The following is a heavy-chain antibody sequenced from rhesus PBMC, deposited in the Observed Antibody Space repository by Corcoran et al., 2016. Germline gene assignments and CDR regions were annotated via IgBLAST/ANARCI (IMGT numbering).Heavy chain of an antibody. CDR1: GFTFGSYA. CDR3: AXGLXRXYYYGLDX. CDR2: IIPLVGIT. Sequence: QXXLVQSGAXVXKPGASVKVXCKASGFTFGSYAISLVRQAPGQGLAWMGMIIPLVGITHYAEKXXGRFTITXDTATSTAYMELSSLRSEDTXVYYCAXGLXRXYYYGLDXWGXGVVVTVSS. D-gene: IGHD1-7*02. V-gene: IGHV1-198*02. J-gene: IGHJ6*01.